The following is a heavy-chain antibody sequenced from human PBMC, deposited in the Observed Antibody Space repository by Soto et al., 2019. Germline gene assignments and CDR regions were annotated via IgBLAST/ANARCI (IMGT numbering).Heavy chain of an antibody. CDR2: IYYSGST. CDR1: GGSISSSSYY. V-gene: IGHV4-39*01. CDR3: ARLAVDGYYYCYGMDV. J-gene: IGHJ6*02. Sequence: QLQLQESGPGLVKPSETLSLTCTVSGGSISSSSYYWGWIRQPPGKGLEWIGSIYYSGSTYYNPSLKSRVTISVDTSKNQFSLKLRSVTAADTAVYYCARLAVDGYYYCYGMDVWGQGTTVTVSS. D-gene: IGHD2-15*01.